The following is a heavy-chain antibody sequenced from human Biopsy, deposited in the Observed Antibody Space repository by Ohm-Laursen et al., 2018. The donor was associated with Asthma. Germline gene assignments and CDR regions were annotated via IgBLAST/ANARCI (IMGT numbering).Heavy chain of an antibody. Sequence: SLRLSCAATGFSFSNFAIHWVRQAPGKGLEWVGVISKDASTQDYVDSVKGRFTMARDNSKNTLDLQMNSLREEDTAVYYCVRDGTDDAFDIWGQGTVVSVSS. D-gene: IGHD1-1*01. V-gene: IGHV3-30*01. J-gene: IGHJ3*02. CDR2: ISKDASTQ. CDR3: VRDGTDDAFDI. CDR1: GFSFSNFA.